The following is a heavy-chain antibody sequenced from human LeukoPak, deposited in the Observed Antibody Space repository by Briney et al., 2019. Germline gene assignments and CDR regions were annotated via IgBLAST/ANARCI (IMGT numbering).Heavy chain of an antibody. J-gene: IGHJ4*02. CDR3: ATKQWLAPPPDS. V-gene: IGHV3-74*01. Sequence: GGSLRLSCAAPGFTFSKYWMLWVRQAPGKGLESDSRINTDGTVTTYADSVKGRFTVSRDNADNTMFLQMNSVRDEDTAVYYCATKQWLAPPPDSWGQGTPVTVSS. CDR2: INTDGTVT. CDR1: GFTFSKYW. D-gene: IGHD6-19*01.